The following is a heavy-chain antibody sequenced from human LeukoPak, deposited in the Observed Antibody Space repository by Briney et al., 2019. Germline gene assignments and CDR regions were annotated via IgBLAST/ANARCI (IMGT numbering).Heavy chain of an antibody. J-gene: IGHJ4*02. CDR2: IDYRGGT. V-gene: IGHV4-59*08. D-gene: IGHD3-16*01. CDR1: GGSISIYY. Sequence: SETLSLTCTVSGGSISIYYWSWIRQPPGKGLEWIGHIDYRGGTNYNPSLKSRVTISVDTSKKQFSLKLSSVTAADTAVYYCATHSRSNAYSSFDYWGQGTLVTVSS. CDR3: ATHSRSNAYSSFDY.